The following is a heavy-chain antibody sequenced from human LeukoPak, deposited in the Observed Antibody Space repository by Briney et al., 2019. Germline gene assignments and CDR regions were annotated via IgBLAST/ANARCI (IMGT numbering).Heavy chain of an antibody. J-gene: IGHJ6*02. CDR1: GFTFSTYA. CDR3: TKDGAGTYYGIDV. V-gene: IGHV3-23*01. Sequence: GGSLRLSCAASGFTFSTYAMTWVRQAPGKGLEWVSVISNTATNAYYADSVKGRFTISRDNSKSTLYLQMSSLRAEDTAVYYCTKDGAGTYYGIDVWGQGTTVTVSS. D-gene: IGHD6-19*01. CDR2: ISNTATNA.